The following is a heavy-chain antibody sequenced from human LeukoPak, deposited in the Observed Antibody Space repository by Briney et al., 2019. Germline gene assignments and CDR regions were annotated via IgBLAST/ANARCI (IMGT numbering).Heavy chain of an antibody. CDR2: ISYDGSNK. CDR1: GFTFSSYG. CDR3: AKDITMVRGVMCFDY. J-gene: IGHJ4*02. V-gene: IGHV3-30*18. D-gene: IGHD3-10*01. Sequence: GRSLRLSCAASGFTFSSYGMHWVRQAPGKGLEWVAVISYDGSNKYYADSVKGRFTISRDNSKNALYLQMNSLRAEDTAVYYCAKDITMVRGVMCFDYWGQGTLVTVSS.